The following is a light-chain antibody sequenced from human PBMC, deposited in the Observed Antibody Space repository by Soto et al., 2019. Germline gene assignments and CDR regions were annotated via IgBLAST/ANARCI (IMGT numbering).Light chain of an antibody. Sequence: EIVMTQSPATLSVSPGEGATLSCRASQSVTSNLAWYQQKPGQAPRLLIYGASTRATGVPGRFSGSGSGTEFTLTISILQSEDFAVYYCQQYNNWPYTFGLGTKLEIK. CDR3: QQYNNWPYT. CDR2: GAS. CDR1: QSVTSN. J-gene: IGKJ2*01. V-gene: IGKV3-15*01.